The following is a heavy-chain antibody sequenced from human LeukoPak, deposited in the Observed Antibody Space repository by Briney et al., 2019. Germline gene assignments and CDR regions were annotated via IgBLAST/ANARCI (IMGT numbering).Heavy chain of an antibody. J-gene: IGHJ4*02. D-gene: IGHD3-22*01. V-gene: IGHV3-11*01. CDR2: ICDSGRTI. CDR1: GFTFSDYY. CDR3: ARDRLGDYDHSGYYDK. Sequence: PGGSLRLSCAASGFTFSDYYKSWIRQAPGKGLEWVSYICDSGRTIYYADSVKGRFTISRDNAKNSVYLQMNNLGAEDTAVYYCARDRLGDYDHSGYYDKWGQGTLVTVSS.